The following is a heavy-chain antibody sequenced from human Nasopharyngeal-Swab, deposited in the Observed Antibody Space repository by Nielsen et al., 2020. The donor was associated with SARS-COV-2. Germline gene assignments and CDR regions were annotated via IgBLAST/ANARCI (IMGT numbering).Heavy chain of an antibody. Sequence: SETLSLTCTVSGDSIAYSTFYWGWIRQPPGKGLAWLGNIYYNGNTYQNPSLTSRLTISVDKSKNQFSLQLSSVTAADTAVYYCVRSSSWYYFDYWAQGTQVTVSS. V-gene: IGHV4-39*01. D-gene: IGHD6-13*01. CDR2: IYYNGNT. CDR3: VRSSSWYYFDY. CDR1: GDSIAYSTFY. J-gene: IGHJ4*02.